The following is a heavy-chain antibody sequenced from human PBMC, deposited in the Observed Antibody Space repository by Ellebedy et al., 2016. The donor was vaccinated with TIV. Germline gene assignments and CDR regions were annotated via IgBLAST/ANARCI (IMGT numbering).Heavy chain of an antibody. J-gene: IGHJ4*02. CDR2: LHPSGTT. CDR1: GGSISSFY. D-gene: IGHD3-10*01. CDR3: ARGGASSLPFDY. Sequence: MPSETLSLTCTVSGGSISSFYWSWIRQPAGKGPEWIGLLHPSGTTNYNDSLKSRVTVSVDTSKNQFSLKLVSVTPADTAVYHCARGGASSLPFDYWGQGVLVTVSS. V-gene: IGHV4-4*07.